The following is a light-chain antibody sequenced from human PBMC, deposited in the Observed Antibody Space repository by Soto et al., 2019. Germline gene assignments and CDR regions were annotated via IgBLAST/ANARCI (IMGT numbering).Light chain of an antibody. CDR3: QQCGNSPWT. CDR1: QSVSSN. J-gene: IGKJ1*01. CDR2: CAS. V-gene: IGKV3-20*01. Sequence: EILLTQSPGTLSLSPGERATLSCRASQSVSSNLAWYQQKPGQAPRLLIYCASTRATGIPDRFSGSGSGTDFSLTISRLEPEDFAVYYCQQCGNSPWTFGQGTKVDIK.